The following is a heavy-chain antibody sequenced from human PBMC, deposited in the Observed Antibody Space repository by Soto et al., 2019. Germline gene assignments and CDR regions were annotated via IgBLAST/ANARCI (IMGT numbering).Heavy chain of an antibody. CDR3: ARVKIVGAKYYYYGMDV. CDR1: GFTFSSYG. Sequence: GGSLRLSCAASGFTFSSYGMHWVRQAPGKGLEWVAVIWYDGSNKYYADSVKGRSTISRDNSKNTLYLQMNSLRAEDTAVYYCARVKIVGAKYYYYGMDVWGQGTTVTVSS. CDR2: IWYDGSNK. D-gene: IGHD1-26*01. J-gene: IGHJ6*02. V-gene: IGHV3-33*01.